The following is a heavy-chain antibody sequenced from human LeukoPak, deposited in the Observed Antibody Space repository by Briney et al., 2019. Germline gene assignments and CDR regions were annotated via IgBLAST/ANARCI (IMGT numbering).Heavy chain of an antibody. V-gene: IGHV3-30*02. J-gene: IGHJ4*02. Sequence: PGGSLRLSCAASRFTFSSYGMHWVRQAPGKGLEWVAFIRFDGSYNYYADSVKGRFTISRDNAKNSLYLQMNSLRAEDTAVYYCARARDLPSSPPADYFDYWGQGTLVTVSS. D-gene: IGHD2-15*01. CDR2: IRFDGSYN. CDR3: ARARDLPSSPPADYFDY. CDR1: RFTFSSYG.